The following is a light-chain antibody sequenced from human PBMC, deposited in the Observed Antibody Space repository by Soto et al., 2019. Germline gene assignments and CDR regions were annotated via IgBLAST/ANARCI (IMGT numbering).Light chain of an antibody. V-gene: IGKV4-1*01. CDR2: WAS. CDR3: QQYYSTLGT. CDR1: QSVLYNSNNKNY. J-gene: IGKJ1*01. Sequence: DIVMTQSPDSLAVSLGERATINCKSSQSVLYNSNNKNYLAWYQQKPGHPPKLLIYWASTRESGVPDRFSGSGSGTDFTLTISSLQAEDVAVYYCQQYYSTLGTFGQGTKVEIK.